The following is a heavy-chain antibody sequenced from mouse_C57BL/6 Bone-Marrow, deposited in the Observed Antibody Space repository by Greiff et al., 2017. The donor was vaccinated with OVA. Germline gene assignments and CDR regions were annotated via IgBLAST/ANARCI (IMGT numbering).Heavy chain of an antibody. D-gene: IGHD1-1*01. CDR1: GYSITSGYY. Sequence: VQLQQSGPGLVKPSQSLSLTCSVTGYSITSGYYWNWIRQFPGNKLEWMGYISYDGSNNYNPSLKNRITITRDTSKNQFFLKLNSVTTEDTATDYCARAYYYGGAYWGQGTLVTVSA. CDR3: ARAYYYGGAY. V-gene: IGHV3-6*01. J-gene: IGHJ3*01. CDR2: ISYDGSN.